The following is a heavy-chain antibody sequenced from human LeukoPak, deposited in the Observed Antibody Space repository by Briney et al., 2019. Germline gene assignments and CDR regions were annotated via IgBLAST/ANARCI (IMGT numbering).Heavy chain of an antibody. CDR1: GFTFNTYA. J-gene: IGHJ1*01. V-gene: IGHV3-7*01. CDR3: ARERGYYDNSGYLPTTYFQH. D-gene: IGHD3-22*01. CDR2: IKQDGSEK. Sequence: PGGSLRLSCAASGFTFNTYAMSWVRQAPGKGLEWVANIKQDGSEKYYVDSVKGRFTISRDNAKSSLFLQLNSLRAEDTAVYYCARERGYYDNSGYLPTTYFQHWGQGTLVTVSS.